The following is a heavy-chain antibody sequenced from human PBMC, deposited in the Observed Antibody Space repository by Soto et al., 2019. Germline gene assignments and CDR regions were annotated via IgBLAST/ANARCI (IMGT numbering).Heavy chain of an antibody. CDR2: INHSGST. D-gene: IGHD3-10*01. V-gene: IGHV4-34*01. CDR3: ARGLMVRGVPLSDAFDI. CDR1: GGSFSGYY. J-gene: IGHJ3*02. Sequence: SETLSLTCAVYGGSFSGYYWSWIRQPPGKGLEWIGEINHSGSTNYNPSLKSRVTISVDTSKNQFSLKLSSVTAADTAVYYCARGLMVRGVPLSDAFDIWGQGTRVTVSS.